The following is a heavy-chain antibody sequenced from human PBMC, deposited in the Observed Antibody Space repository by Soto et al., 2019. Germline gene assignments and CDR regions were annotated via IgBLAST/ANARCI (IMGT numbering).Heavy chain of an antibody. Sequence: SETLSLTCAVSGGSISSSNWWSWVRQPPGKGLEWIGEIYHSGSTNYNPSLKSRVTISVDKSKNQFSLKLSSVTAADTAVYYCASQTYYYDSSGYFPNWGQGTLVTVFS. CDR2: IYHSGST. D-gene: IGHD3-22*01. V-gene: IGHV4-4*02. J-gene: IGHJ4*02. CDR3: ASQTYYYDSSGYFPN. CDR1: GGSISSSNW.